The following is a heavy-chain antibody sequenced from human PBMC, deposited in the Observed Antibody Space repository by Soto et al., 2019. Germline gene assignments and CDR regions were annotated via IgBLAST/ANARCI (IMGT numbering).Heavy chain of an antibody. CDR3: ARDLGPLRY. Sequence: PGGSLRLSCAASGFTFSSYAIRWVRQAPGKGLEWVAVISYDGTNKYYADSVKGRFTVSRDNSKNTLFLQMTSLRTEDTAVYYCARDLGPLRYWGQGTLVTVSS. J-gene: IGHJ4*02. CDR1: GFTFSSYA. D-gene: IGHD3-10*01. CDR2: ISYDGTNK. V-gene: IGHV3-30-3*01.